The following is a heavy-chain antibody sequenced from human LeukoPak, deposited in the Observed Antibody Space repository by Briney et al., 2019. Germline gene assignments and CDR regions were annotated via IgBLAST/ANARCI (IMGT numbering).Heavy chain of an antibody. D-gene: IGHD6-13*01. J-gene: IGHJ4*02. CDR1: GESISGFY. V-gene: IGHV4-59*12. CDR2: IYYSGST. CDR3: AGAAAGTRGFDY. Sequence: SETLSLTCTVSGESISGFYWTWIRQPPGKGLEWIGYIYYSGSTNYNPSLKSRVTISVDTSKNQFSLKLSSVTAADTAVYYCAGAAAGTRGFDYWGQGTLVTVSS.